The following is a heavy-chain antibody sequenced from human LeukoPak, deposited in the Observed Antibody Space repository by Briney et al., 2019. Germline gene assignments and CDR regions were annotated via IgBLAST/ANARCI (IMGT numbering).Heavy chain of an antibody. CDR2: ISSSGSTI. CDR1: GFTFSSYE. V-gene: IGHV3-48*03. CDR3: ARGGKTLSGSYYY. Sequence: PGGSLRLSCAASGFTFSSYEMNWVRQAPGKGLEWVSYISSSGSTIYYADSVKGRFTISRDNAKNSLYLQMNSLRAEDTAVYYCARGGKTLSGSYYYWGQGTLVTVSS. D-gene: IGHD1-26*01. J-gene: IGHJ4*02.